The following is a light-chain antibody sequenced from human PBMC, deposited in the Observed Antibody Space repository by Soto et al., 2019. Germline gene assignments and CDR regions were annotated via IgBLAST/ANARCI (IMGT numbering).Light chain of an antibody. CDR2: AAS. CDR1: QRAGSIY. J-gene: IGKJ1*01. Sequence: VLTQSAVTLSLSPADRAILSWGGTQRAGSIYLAWYQQKPGQAPRLLYHAASNRAAGTPELFSGRGSGTDSTPTISRLEHEDFAVYYCQQYGSSPRTFGQGTKVDIK. V-gene: IGKV3-20*01. CDR3: QQYGSSPRT.